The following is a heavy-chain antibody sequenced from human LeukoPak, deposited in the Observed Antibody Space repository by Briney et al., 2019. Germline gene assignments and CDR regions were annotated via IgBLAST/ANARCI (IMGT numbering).Heavy chain of an antibody. J-gene: IGHJ4*02. CDR2: IYYSGST. Sequence: PSETLSLTCTVSGGSISSYSWSWIRQPPGKGLERIGSIYYSGSTNYNPSLKSRVTISVDTSNNQFSLKLSTVTAADTAVYYCACSYSISWGRFDYWGQGTLVTVSS. V-gene: IGHV4-59*08. CDR1: GGSISSYS. CDR3: ACSYSISWGRFDY. D-gene: IGHD6-13*01.